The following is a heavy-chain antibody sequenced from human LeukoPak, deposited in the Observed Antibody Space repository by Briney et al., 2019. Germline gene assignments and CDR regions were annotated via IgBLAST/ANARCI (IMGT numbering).Heavy chain of an antibody. CDR3: ARVRMGDDFNPFDY. Sequence: HPGGSLRLSCAASGFTFSRLWIYWVRHAPGKGLVWVSRINSDGSETMYADSVKGRFTISRDNAKNTLYLQMNSLRAEDTTVYYCARVRMGDDFNPFDYWGQGTLVTVSS. D-gene: IGHD3-16*01. V-gene: IGHV3-74*03. CDR2: INSDGSET. CDR1: GFTFSRLW. J-gene: IGHJ4*02.